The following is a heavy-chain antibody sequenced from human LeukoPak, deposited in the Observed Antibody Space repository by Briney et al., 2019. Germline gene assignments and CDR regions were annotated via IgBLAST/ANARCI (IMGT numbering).Heavy chain of an antibody. V-gene: IGHV3-23*01. D-gene: IGHD2-2*01. Sequence: HSGGSLRLSCAASGFTFSSYAMSWVRQAPGKGLEWVSAISGSGGSTYYADSVKGRFTISRDNSKNTLYLQMNSLRAEDTAVYYCAKSRIVVVPADFDYWGQGTLVTVSS. CDR1: GFTFSSYA. CDR2: ISGSGGST. CDR3: AKSRIVVVPADFDY. J-gene: IGHJ4*02.